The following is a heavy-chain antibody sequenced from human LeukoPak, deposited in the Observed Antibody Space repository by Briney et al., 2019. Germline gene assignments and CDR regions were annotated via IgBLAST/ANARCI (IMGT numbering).Heavy chain of an antibody. CDR2: ISSSSSYT. J-gene: IGHJ4*02. CDR3: AKVPAAGDYFDY. CDR1: GFTFSDYY. Sequence: GGSLRLSCAASGFTFSDYYMSWIRQAPGKGLEWVSYISSSSSYTNYADSVKGRFTISRDNAKNSLYLQMNSLRAEDMAVYYCAKVPAAGDYFDYWGQGTLVTVSS. V-gene: IGHV3-11*06. D-gene: IGHD2-2*01.